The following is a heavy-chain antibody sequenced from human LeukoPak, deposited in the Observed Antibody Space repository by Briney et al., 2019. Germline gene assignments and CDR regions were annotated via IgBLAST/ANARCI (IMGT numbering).Heavy chain of an antibody. Sequence: PGGSLRLSCAASGFTFSSSAMSWVRQAPGKGLEWVSAISNNGGYTYYADSVQGRFTISRDNSKSTLCLQMNSLRAEDTAVYYCAKDPVYLTYSWCDPWGQGTLVTVSS. CDR2: ISNNGGYT. CDR3: AKDPVYLTYSWCDP. V-gene: IGHV3-23*01. J-gene: IGHJ5*02. CDR1: GFTFSSSA. D-gene: IGHD1-26*01.